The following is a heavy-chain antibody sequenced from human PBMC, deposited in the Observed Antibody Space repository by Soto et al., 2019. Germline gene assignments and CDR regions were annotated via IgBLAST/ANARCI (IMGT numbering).Heavy chain of an antibody. D-gene: IGHD4-17*01. Sequence: PSETLSLTCAVYGGSFSGYYWSWIRQPPGKGLEWIGEINHSGSTNYNPSLKSRVTISVDTSKNQLSLKLSSVTAADTAVYYCARGRRMELTPVHFDYWGQGTLVTSPQ. CDR3: ARGRRMELTPVHFDY. CDR2: INHSGST. CDR1: GGSFSGYY. J-gene: IGHJ4*02. V-gene: IGHV4-34*01.